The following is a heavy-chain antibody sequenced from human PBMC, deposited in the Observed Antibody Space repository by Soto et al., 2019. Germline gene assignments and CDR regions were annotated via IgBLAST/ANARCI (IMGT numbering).Heavy chain of an antibody. V-gene: IGHV1-69*13. Sequence: ASVKVSCKASGGTFSSYAISWVRQAPGQGLEWMGGIIPIFGTANYAQKFQGRVTITADESTSTAYMELSSLRSEDTAMYYCARDNDFRIGYGMDVWGQGTTVTVSS. CDR2: IIPIFGTA. CDR1: GGTFSSYA. D-gene: IGHD3-3*01. J-gene: IGHJ6*02. CDR3: ARDNDFRIGYGMDV.